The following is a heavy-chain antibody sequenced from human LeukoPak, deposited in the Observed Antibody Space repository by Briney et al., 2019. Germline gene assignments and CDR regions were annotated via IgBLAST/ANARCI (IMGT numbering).Heavy chain of an antibody. J-gene: IGHJ4*02. D-gene: IGHD5-24*01. V-gene: IGHV1-2*02. CDR2: INPNSGGT. Sequence: ASVKVSCKASGYTFTGYCMHWVRQAPGQGLEWMGWINPNSGGTNYAQKFQGRVTMTRDTSISTAYMELSRLRSDDTAVYYCARRSLEMATITDWGQGTLVTVSS. CDR3: ARRSLEMATITD. CDR1: GYTFTGYC.